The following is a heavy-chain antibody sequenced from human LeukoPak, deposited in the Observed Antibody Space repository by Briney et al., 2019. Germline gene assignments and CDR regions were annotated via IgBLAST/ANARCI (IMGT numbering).Heavy chain of an antibody. D-gene: IGHD1-26*01. V-gene: IGHV4-4*02. CDR3: ARVGGTRYFDY. J-gene: IGHJ4*02. Sequence: PSETLSLTCAVSGDSISNNNWWNWVRQPPGKGLEWIGEIYHSGSTNYNPSLKSRVTISVDTSKNQFSLKLSSVTAADTAVYYCARVGGTRYFDYWGQGTLVTVSS. CDR2: IYHSGST. CDR1: GDSISNNNW.